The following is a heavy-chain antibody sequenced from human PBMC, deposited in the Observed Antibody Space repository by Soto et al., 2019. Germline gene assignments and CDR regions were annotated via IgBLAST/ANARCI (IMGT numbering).Heavy chain of an antibody. V-gene: IGHV1-69*01. CDR3: ASSAGLDHLLNYYGLNV. D-gene: IGHD6-13*01. CDR1: GGTFTSIA. Sequence: QVHLVQSSAEVKKPGSSVKVSCKASGGTFTSIAFSWVRQAPGQGLDWRGGIIPVLGTPNYAQKFQARVTITADASTTTVHMELSSLRSDDTAVYYCASSAGLDHLLNYYGLNVWGQGTTVTV. CDR2: IIPVLGTP. J-gene: IGHJ6*02.